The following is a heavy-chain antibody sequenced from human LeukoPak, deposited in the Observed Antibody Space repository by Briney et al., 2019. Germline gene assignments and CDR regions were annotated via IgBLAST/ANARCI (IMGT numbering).Heavy chain of an antibody. J-gene: IGHJ2*01. Sequence: PGGSLRLSCAASGFTFSIYSMNWVRQAPGEGLEWLSYISADSNTIYCADSVKGRFTISRDNAKTSLYLQMNTLRDEDTAVYYCARDRAAPTWFFDLWGRGTLVLVSS. D-gene: IGHD2-15*01. CDR1: GFTFSIYS. CDR2: ISADSNTI. V-gene: IGHV3-48*02. CDR3: ARDRAAPTWFFDL.